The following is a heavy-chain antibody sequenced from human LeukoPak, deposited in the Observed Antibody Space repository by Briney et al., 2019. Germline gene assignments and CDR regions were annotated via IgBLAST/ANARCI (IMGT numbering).Heavy chain of an antibody. Sequence: AASVKVSCKASGYTFTGYYVHWVRQAPGQGLEWMGRINPNSGDTNYAQKLQGRVTMTTDTSTSTAYMELRSLRSDDTAVYYCARVVGLYCSSTSCYTTQALYGMDVWGQGTAVTVSS. CDR2: INPNSGDT. J-gene: IGHJ6*02. D-gene: IGHD2-2*02. CDR1: GYTFTGYY. CDR3: ARVVGLYCSSTSCYTTQALYGMDV. V-gene: IGHV1-2*06.